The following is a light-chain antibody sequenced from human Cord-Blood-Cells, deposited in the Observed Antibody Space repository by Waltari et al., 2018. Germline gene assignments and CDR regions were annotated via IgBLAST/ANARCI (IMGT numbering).Light chain of an antibody. V-gene: IGLV2-23*01. CDR3: CSYAGSSTV. Sequence: QSALTQPASVSGSPGQSITISCTGTSSDVGSYXLVSLYQQHPGKAPKLMIYEGSKRPSGVSHRFSGSKSGNTASLTISGLQAEDEADYYCCSYAGSSTVFGGGTKLTVL. CDR2: EGS. CDR1: SSDVGSYXL. J-gene: IGLJ3*02.